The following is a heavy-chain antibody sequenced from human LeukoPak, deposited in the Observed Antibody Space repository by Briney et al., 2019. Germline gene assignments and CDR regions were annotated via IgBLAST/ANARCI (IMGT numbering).Heavy chain of an antibody. J-gene: IGHJ4*02. D-gene: IGHD2-21*01. V-gene: IGHV1-2*06. CDR2: INPKSGDT. CDR3: VRGTAYDFDH. Sequence: ASVKVSCKSSGYTFTGYFLHWVRQAPGQGLKWMGRINPKSGDTNYAQRFQGRVTMTRDTSISTAYMELSRLTSDGTAVYYCVRGTAYDFDHWGQGTLVTASS. CDR1: GYTFTGYF.